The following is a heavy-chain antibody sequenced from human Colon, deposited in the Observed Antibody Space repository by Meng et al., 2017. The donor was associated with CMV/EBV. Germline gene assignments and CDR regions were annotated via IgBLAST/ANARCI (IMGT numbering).Heavy chain of an antibody. CDR1: GFSLADYA. CDR3: VKVAAALKWLFFDS. CDR2: IAWDGDTF. V-gene: IGHV3-43D*03. J-gene: IGHJ5*02. Sequence: GESLKISCAASGFSLADYAMHWVRQAPGKGLEWVSVIAWDGDTFYYADSVKGRFTISRDFRKNSLYLDMDNVRPEDTAFYHCVKVAAALKWLFFDSCVPGPLLPFSS. D-gene: IGHD3-3*01.